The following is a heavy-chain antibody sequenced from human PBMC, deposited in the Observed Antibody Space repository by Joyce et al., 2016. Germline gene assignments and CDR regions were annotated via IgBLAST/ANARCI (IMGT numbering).Heavy chain of an antibody. CDR2: IITILGKT. D-gene: IGHD6-25*01. CDR1: GGTFRSQA. CDR3: AGGSLEQRHAPDY. Sequence: QMQLVQSGAEVKNPGSSVRVSCKPSGGTFRSQAIIWVRQAPGQGLEWREGIITILGKTDYAQKFQGRLTITADEPTKTAYMELSSLRSDDTAMYYCAGGSLEQRHAPDYWGQGTLVTVPS. V-gene: IGHV1-69*01. J-gene: IGHJ4*02.